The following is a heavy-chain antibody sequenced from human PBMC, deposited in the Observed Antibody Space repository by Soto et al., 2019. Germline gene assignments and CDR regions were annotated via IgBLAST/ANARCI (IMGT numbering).Heavy chain of an antibody. CDR1: GFTFSSYE. J-gene: IGHJ4*02. Sequence: EVQLVESGGGLVQPGGSLRLSCAASGFTFSSYEMNWVRQAPGKGLEWDSAISGSGGSTYYADSVKGRFTISRDNSKNTLYLQMNSLRAEDTAVYYCAKDLRYSSSWEDFDYWGQGTLVTVSS. V-gene: IGHV3-23*04. D-gene: IGHD6-13*01. CDR3: AKDLRYSSSWEDFDY. CDR2: ISGSGGST.